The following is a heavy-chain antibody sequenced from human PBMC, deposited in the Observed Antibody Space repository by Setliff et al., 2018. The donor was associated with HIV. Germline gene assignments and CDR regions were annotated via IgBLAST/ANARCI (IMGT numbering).Heavy chain of an antibody. CDR3: AGGEIYGVMTFDH. CDR1: GYSFTDYY. D-gene: IGHD3-10*01. J-gene: IGHJ5*02. Sequence: ASVKVSCKASGYSFTDYYIHWVRQAPGQGLEWMGWINPKSDGTNYAQKFQGWITMTRDTSISTAYMELSRLRSDDTAVYYCAGGEIYGVMTFDHWGQGTLVTVSS. CDR2: INPKSDGT. V-gene: IGHV1-2*04.